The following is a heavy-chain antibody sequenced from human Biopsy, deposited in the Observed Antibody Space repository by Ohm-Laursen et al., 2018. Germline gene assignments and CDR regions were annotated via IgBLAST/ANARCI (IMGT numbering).Heavy chain of an antibody. CDR3: ARDRGGARYGMDV. CDR1: GFTFDDYG. V-gene: IGHV3-9*03. CDR2: IRRNSAII. J-gene: IGHJ6*02. D-gene: IGHD1-26*01. Sequence: SLRLSCTAPGFTFDDYGMHWVRQPPGKGLEWVSGIRRNSAIIDYADSVRGRFTISRDNARRFLFLQMNNLKSEDIAFYYCARDRGGARYGMDVWGRGTTVTVSS.